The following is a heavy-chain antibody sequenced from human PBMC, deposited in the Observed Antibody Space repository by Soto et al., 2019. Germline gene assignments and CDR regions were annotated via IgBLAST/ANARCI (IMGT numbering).Heavy chain of an antibody. V-gene: IGHV3-23*01. J-gene: IGHJ6*02. CDR1: GFTFSTYA. Sequence: EAQLLESGGGSVQPGGALRLSCVASGFTFSTYAMSWVRQAPGKGLEWVSGIGGLSGGTDYADSVKGRLTISRDNSKNTLYLQMNSLRAEDTAVYFCAKVSILTESYHYYAMDVWGQGTTVTVSS. D-gene: IGHD3-9*01. CDR2: IGGLSGGT. CDR3: AKVSILTESYHYYAMDV.